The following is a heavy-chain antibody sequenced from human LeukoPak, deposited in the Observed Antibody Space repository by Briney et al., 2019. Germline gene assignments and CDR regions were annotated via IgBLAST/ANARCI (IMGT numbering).Heavy chain of an antibody. CDR3: TRDGPENYDFWSGYYSFYYYYYGMDV. Sequence: TGGSLRLSCTASGFTFGDYAMSWFRQAPGKGLEWVGFIRRKAYGGTTEYAASVKGRFTISRDDSKSIAYLQMNSLNTEDTAVYYCTRDGPENYDFWSGYYSFYYYYYGMDVWGQGTTVTVSS. J-gene: IGHJ6*02. D-gene: IGHD3-3*01. CDR2: IRRKAYGGTT. V-gene: IGHV3-49*03. CDR1: GFTFGDYA.